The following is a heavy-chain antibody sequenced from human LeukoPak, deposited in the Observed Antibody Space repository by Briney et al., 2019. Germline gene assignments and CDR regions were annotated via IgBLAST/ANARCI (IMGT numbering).Heavy chain of an antibody. D-gene: IGHD3-22*01. J-gene: IGHJ4*02. V-gene: IGHV3-7*01. CDR2: INQDGIEK. Sequence: GGSLRLSCAVSGFTFSTYWMSWVRQAPGKGLEWVANINQDGIEKYYVDSVKGRFTISRDNAKNSLYLQVNSLRAEDTAVYYCATEGYYDSSGMLYWGQGTLVTVPS. CDR3: ATEGYYDSSGMLY. CDR1: GFTFSTYW.